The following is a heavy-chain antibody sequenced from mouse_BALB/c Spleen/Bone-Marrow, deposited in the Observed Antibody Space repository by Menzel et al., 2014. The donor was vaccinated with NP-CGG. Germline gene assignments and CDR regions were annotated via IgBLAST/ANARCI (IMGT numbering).Heavy chain of an antibody. J-gene: IGHJ3*01. CDR3: AGSTMISAWFAY. V-gene: IGHV1S135*01. CDR1: GYSFTSYY. D-gene: IGHD2-4*01. Sequence: VHVKQSGPELMKPGASVKISCKASGYSFTSYYMHWVKQSHGKSLEWIGYIDPFNGGTSYNQKFKGKATLTVDKSSSTAYIHLSSLTSVDSAVYYCAGSTMISAWFAYWGQGTLVTVSA. CDR2: IDPFNGGT.